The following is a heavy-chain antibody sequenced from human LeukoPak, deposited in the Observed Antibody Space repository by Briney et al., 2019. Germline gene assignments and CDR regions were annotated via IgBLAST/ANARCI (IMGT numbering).Heavy chain of an antibody. CDR1: GFTFSSYE. CDR3: ARGYYDSNAQLFDY. V-gene: IGHV3-48*03. J-gene: IGHJ4*02. Sequence: GGSLRLSCAASGFTFSSYEMNWVRQAPGKGLEWVSYISSSGSTIYYADSVKGRFTISRDNAKNSLYLQMNSLRAEDTAVYYCARGYYDSNAQLFDYWGQGTLVTVSS. CDR2: ISSSGSTI. D-gene: IGHD3-22*01.